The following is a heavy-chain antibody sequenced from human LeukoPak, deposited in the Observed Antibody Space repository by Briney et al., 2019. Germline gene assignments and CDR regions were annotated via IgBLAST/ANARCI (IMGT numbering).Heavy chain of an antibody. CDR1: GYTFTSYG. V-gene: IGHV1-18*01. Sequence: ASVKVSCKASGYTFTSYGISWVRLAPGQGLEWMGWISAYNGNTNYAQKLQGRVTMTTDTSTSTAYMELRSLRSDDTAVYYCARDSSGYYGSSWFDPWGQGALVTVSS. D-gene: IGHD3-22*01. J-gene: IGHJ5*02. CDR3: ARDSSGYYGSSWFDP. CDR2: ISAYNGNT.